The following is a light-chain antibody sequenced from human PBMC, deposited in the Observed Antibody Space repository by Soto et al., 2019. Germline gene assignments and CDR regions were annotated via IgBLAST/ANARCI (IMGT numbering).Light chain of an antibody. CDR3: QQRSTWPLT. J-gene: IGKJ4*01. CDR2: DAS. Sequence: EIVLTQSPATLSLSPGERATLSCRASQSISSHLAWYQQKPGQTPRLLMYDASNRATAVPARFSGSGSGTDFTLTISSLEPEDLAVYYCQQRSTWPLTCGGGTKVEIK. V-gene: IGKV3-11*01. CDR1: QSISSH.